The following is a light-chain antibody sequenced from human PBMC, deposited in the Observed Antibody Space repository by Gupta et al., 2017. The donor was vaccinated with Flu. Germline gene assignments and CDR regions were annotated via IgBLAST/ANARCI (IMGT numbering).Light chain of an antibody. Sequence: SYVMIQPPSVSVAPGQTARITCGGDSIGSKSVHWYQQKPGQAPVLVVHDDSDRPSGIPERFSGSNSGNTATLSISRVEAGDEADYYCHVWDSSSDHVVLGGGTKLTVL. J-gene: IGLJ2*01. V-gene: IGLV3-21*02. CDR3: HVWDSSSDHVV. CDR1: SIGSKS. CDR2: DDS.